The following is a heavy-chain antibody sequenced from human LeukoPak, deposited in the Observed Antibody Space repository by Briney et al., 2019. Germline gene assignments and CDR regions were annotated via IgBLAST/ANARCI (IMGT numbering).Heavy chain of an antibody. CDR3: ARHSYYYGSGSSGKFDP. CDR1: GGSIRGYY. Sequence: PSETLSLTCNVSGGSIRGYYWSWIRQPPGKGLEWIGEINHSGSTNYNPSLKSRVTISVDTSKNQFSLKLSSVTAADTAVYYCARHSYYYGSGSSGKFDPWGQGTLVTVSS. V-gene: IGHV4-34*01. D-gene: IGHD3-10*01. CDR2: INHSGST. J-gene: IGHJ5*02.